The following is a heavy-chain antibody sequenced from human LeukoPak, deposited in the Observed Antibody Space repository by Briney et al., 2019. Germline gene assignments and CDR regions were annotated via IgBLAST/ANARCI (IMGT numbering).Heavy chain of an antibody. J-gene: IGHJ6*04. V-gene: IGHV3-23*01. Sequence: GGSLRLSCAASGFTFGSYGMDWVRQAPGKGLEWVSAISGSGANTHYADSVKGRFTISRDNAKNSLYLQMNSLRAEDTAVYYCAELGITMIGGVWGKGTTVTISS. CDR3: AELGITMIGGV. CDR2: ISGSGANT. D-gene: IGHD3-10*02. CDR1: GFTFGSYG.